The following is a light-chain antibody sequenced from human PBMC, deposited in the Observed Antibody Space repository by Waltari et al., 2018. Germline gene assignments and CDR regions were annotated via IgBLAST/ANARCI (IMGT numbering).Light chain of an antibody. V-gene: IGKV1-39*01. J-gene: IGKJ2*01. CDR2: AAS. Sequence: DIQMTQSQSSLSASVGDRVTITCRASQSIRSYLNWYQQKPGKAPKLLIYAASSLQSGVPSRFSGSGSGTDFTLTISSLQPEDFATYYCQQSYGTPYTFGQGTKLEIK. CDR1: QSIRSY. CDR3: QQSYGTPYT.